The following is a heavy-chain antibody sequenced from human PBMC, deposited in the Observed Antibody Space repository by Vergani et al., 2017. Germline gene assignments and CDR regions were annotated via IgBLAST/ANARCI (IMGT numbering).Heavy chain of an antibody. J-gene: IGHJ4*02. D-gene: IGHD3-22*01. CDR2: TYYRSKWYN. CDR3: ARMGGYDEGDAFRIGYFDS. CDR1: GDSVSSNSAA. V-gene: IGHV6-1*01. Sequence: QVQLQQSGPGLVKPSQTLSLTCAISGDSVSSNSAAWNWIRQSPSRGLEWLGRTYYRSKWYNDYAVSVKSRITINPDTSKNQFSLQLNSVTPEDTAVYYCARMGGYDEGDAFRIGYFDSWGPGILVTVSS.